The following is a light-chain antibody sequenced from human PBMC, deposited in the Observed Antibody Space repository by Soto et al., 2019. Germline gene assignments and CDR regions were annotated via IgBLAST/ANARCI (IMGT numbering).Light chain of an antibody. CDR1: QSLVYSDGNSY. CDR2: KVS. CDR3: TQATHRPYT. Sequence: DVVMTQSPLSLPVTLGQPASVSCRSSQSLVYSDGNSYLSWFQQRPGQSPRRLIYKVSNRDSGVPDRFSGSGSDTDFTLKISRVEAEDVGVYYCTQATHRPYTFGQGTQLEIK. J-gene: IGKJ2*01. V-gene: IGKV2-30*01.